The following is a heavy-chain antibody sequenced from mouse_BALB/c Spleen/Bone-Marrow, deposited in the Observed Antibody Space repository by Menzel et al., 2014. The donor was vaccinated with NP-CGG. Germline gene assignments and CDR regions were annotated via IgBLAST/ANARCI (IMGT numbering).Heavy chain of an antibody. Sequence: QVQLQQSGPQLVRPGASVKISCKASGYSFTSYWMHWVKQRPGQGLEWIGMIDPSDSETRLNQKFKDKATLTVDKSSSTAHMRLSSPTSEDSAVYYCASPSDGNPFAYWGQGTLVTVSA. CDR2: IDPSDSET. CDR3: ASPSDGNPFAY. J-gene: IGHJ3*01. D-gene: IGHD2-1*01. V-gene: IGHV1S127*01. CDR1: GYSFTSYW.